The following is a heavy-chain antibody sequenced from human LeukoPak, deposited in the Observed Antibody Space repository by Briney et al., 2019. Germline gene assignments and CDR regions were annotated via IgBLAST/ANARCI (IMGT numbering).Heavy chain of an antibody. CDR2: IYYSGST. D-gene: IGHD5-18*01. CDR3: ARARFGYSYGPNWFDP. J-gene: IGHJ5*02. Sequence: SDTLSLTCTVSGGSISSYYWSWIRQPPGKGLEWIGYIYYSGSTNYNPSLKSRVTISVDTSKNQFSLKLSSVTAADTAVYYCARARFGYSYGPNWFDPWGQGTLVTVSS. V-gene: IGHV4-59*07. CDR1: GGSISSYY.